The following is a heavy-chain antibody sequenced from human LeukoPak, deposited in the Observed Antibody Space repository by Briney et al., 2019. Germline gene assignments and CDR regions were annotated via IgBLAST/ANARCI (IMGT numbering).Heavy chain of an antibody. J-gene: IGHJ6*02. CDR1: GFTFSTYG. V-gene: IGHV3-33*01. CDR3: ARDYGSGRGVEISYYHYGMDV. D-gene: IGHD3-10*01. CDR2: IWYDGTNE. Sequence: PGRSLTLSCAASGFTFSTYGMHWVRQAPGKGLEWVAVIWYDGTNEYYADSVKGRFAISRDNSKNTLYLQMNSLRAEDTALYFCARDYGSGRGVEISYYHYGMDVWGQGTTFTVSS.